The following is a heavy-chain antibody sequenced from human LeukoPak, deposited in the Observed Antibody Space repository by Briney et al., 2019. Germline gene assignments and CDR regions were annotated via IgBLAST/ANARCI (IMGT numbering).Heavy chain of an antibody. CDR2: IYSDGST. V-gene: IGHV3-53*01. Sequence: GGSLRLSCTAPGFTVSSNHMTWVRQAPGKGLEWVSVIYSDGSTHYADSVKGRFTISRDNSKNTLYLQMNSLRAEDTAVYYCAKDSQGFDPWGREPWSPSPQ. J-gene: IGHJ5*02. CDR1: GFTVSSNH. CDR3: AKDSQGFDP.